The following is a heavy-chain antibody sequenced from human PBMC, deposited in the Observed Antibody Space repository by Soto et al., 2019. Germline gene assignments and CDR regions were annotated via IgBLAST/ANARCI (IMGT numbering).Heavy chain of an antibody. CDR2: IYPGDSDT. CDR3: ARRYGSGSYYQYYYGMDV. V-gene: IGHV5-51*01. J-gene: IGHJ6*02. Sequence: VESVTISCQGSGYSFTSYWIGWVRPLPGKGLEWMGIIYPGDSDTRYSPSFQGQVTISADKSISTAYLQWSSLKASDTAMYYCARRYGSGSYYQYYYGMDVWGQGTTVTVSS. CDR1: GYSFTSYW. D-gene: IGHD3-10*01.